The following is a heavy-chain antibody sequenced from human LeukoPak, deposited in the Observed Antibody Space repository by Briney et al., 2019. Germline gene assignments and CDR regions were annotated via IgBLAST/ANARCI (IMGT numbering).Heavy chain of an antibody. CDR1: GGSISSSSYY. CDR3: ASNQVTNWAFDY. Sequence: PSETLSLTCTVSGGSISSSSYYWGWIRQPPGKGLGWIGSIYYSGSTYYNPSLKSRVTISVDTSKNQFSLKLSSVTAADTAVYYCASNQVTNWAFDYWGQGTLVTVSS. CDR2: IYYSGST. D-gene: IGHD7-27*01. J-gene: IGHJ4*02. V-gene: IGHV4-39*01.